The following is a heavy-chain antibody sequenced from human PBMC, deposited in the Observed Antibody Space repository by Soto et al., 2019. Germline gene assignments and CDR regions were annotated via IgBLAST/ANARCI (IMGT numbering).Heavy chain of an antibody. Sequence: ASVKVSCKASGYTFTSYAMHWVRQAPGQRLEWMGWINAGNGNTKYSQKFQGRVTITRDTSASTAYMELSSLRPEDTAVYYCARDSDFWSGSLSFDYWGQGTLVTVSS. CDR2: INAGNGNT. CDR1: GYTFTSYA. D-gene: IGHD3-3*01. V-gene: IGHV1-3*01. CDR3: ARDSDFWSGSLSFDY. J-gene: IGHJ4*02.